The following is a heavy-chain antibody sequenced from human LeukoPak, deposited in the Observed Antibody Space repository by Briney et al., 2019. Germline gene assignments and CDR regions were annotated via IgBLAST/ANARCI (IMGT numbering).Heavy chain of an antibody. Sequence: PSETLSLTCTVSGGSVSSESYYWGWIRQPPGKGLEWIGNIYHTGRIDNNPSLKSRVTMSLETSKNQFSLKLTSVTAADTAVYFCARVLAVPGTPFDYWGQGTLVTVSS. V-gene: IGHV4-61*01. D-gene: IGHD6-19*01. CDR3: ARVLAVPGTPFDY. CDR2: IYHTGRI. CDR1: GGSVSSESYY. J-gene: IGHJ4*02.